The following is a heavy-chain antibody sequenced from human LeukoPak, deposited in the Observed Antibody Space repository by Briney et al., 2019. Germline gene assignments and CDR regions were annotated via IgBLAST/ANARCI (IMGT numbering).Heavy chain of an antibody. J-gene: IGHJ4*02. Sequence: SETLSLTCSVSDDAISTTAYYWGWVRQSPGKGLEWTGSIYYNGTTYDNPSLKSRISISVDTSENQFSLNLNSVTAADSAVYYCARHLRFLGVGELLAFDNWGQGTRVIVSS. CDR3: ARHLRFLGVGELLAFDN. D-gene: IGHD3-10*01. CDR2: IYYNGTT. CDR1: DDAISTTAYY. V-gene: IGHV4-39*01.